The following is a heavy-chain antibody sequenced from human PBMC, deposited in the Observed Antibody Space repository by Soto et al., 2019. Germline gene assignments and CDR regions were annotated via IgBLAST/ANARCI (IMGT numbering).Heavy chain of an antibody. Sequence: GGSLRLSCAASGFTFSTYTMNWVRQAPGKGLEWVSGINAPGSPTYYAASVKGRFTVSRDNSKKMLFLQMNSLRDEDTAVYYCAKDRHPAGISTFDSWGPGTLVTV. CDR3: AKDRHPAGISTFDS. CDR1: GFTFSTYT. J-gene: IGHJ4*02. V-gene: IGHV3-23*01. D-gene: IGHD6-13*01. CDR2: INAPGSPT.